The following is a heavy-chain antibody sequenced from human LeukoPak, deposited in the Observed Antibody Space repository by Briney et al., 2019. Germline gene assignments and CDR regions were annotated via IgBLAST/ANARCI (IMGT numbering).Heavy chain of an antibody. J-gene: IGHJ4*02. CDR3: ARLTGYDWESSFDY. CDR2: IYYSGST. Sequence: SETLSLTCIVSGDSISSSNSYWGWIRQPPGKGLELIGYIYYSGSTNYNPSLRSRVTMSVDTSKNQFSLKLSSVTAADTAVYFCARLTGYDWESSFDYWGQGTLVTVSS. D-gene: IGHD5-12*01. V-gene: IGHV4-61*05. CDR1: GDSISSSNSY.